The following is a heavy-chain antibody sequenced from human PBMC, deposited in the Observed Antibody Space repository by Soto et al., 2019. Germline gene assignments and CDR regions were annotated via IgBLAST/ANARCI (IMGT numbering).Heavy chain of an antibody. J-gene: IGHJ4*02. CDR2: ISGSGGST. V-gene: IGHV3-23*01. Sequence: SLRLSCAASGFTFSSYAMSWVRQLSGKGLEWVSVISGSGGSTYYADSVKGRFTISRDNSKNTLYLQMNSLRGEDTALYYCAKDLSGSYYDFDYWGQGTLVTVSS. CDR1: GFTFSSYA. CDR3: AKDLSGSYYDFDY. D-gene: IGHD1-26*01.